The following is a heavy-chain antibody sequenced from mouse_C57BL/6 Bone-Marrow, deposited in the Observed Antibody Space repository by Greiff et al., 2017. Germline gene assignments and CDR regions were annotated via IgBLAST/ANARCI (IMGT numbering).Heavy chain of an antibody. J-gene: IGHJ3*01. V-gene: IGHV8-8*01. CDR3: ARIGYDYPSFAY. Sequence: QVTLKVSGPGILQPSQTLSLTCSFSGFSLSTFGMGVVWIRQPSGMGLDWLAPIWCDDAKSYNPSLKSRLTISKDTSKNQVFHKIANVDTADTATYYCARIGYDYPSFAYWGQGTLVTVSA. D-gene: IGHD2-4*01. CDR1: GFSLSTFGMG. CDR2: IWCDDAK.